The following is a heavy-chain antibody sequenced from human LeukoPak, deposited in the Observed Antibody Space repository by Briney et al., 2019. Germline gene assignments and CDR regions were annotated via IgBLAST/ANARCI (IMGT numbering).Heavy chain of an antibody. J-gene: IGHJ4*02. CDR2: ISGSGGST. CDR1: GFTFSSYA. Sequence: GGSLRLSCAASGFTFSSYAVSWVRQAPGKGLEWVSAISGSGGSTYYADSVKGRFTISRDNSKNTLYLQMNSLRAEDTAVYYCAKDQYCSGGSCSEGFDYWGQGTLVTVSS. CDR3: AKDQYCSGGSCSEGFDY. D-gene: IGHD2-15*01. V-gene: IGHV3-23*01.